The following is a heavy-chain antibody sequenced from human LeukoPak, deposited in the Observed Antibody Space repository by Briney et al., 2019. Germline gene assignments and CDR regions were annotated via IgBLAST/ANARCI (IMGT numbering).Heavy chain of an antibody. CDR3: ARVEWFGELSPFDI. V-gene: IGHV4-61*01. CDR1: RGSISSGTSY. D-gene: IGHD3-10*01. J-gene: IGHJ3*02. Sequence: PSETLSLTCTVSRGSISSGTSYWSWIRQPPGEGLEWIGYIYYSGSTNYNPSLKSRVTISVDTSKNQFSLKLSSVTAADTAVYYCARVEWFGELSPFDIWGQGTMVTVSS. CDR2: IYYSGST.